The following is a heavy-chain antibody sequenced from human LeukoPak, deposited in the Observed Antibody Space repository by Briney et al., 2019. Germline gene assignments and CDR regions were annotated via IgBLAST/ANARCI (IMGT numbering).Heavy chain of an antibody. J-gene: IGHJ6*02. V-gene: IGHV3-7*01. CDR1: GFTFSRYW. CDR2: IKQDGSER. Sequence: GGSLRLSCVASGFTFSRYWMSWVRQAPGKGLEWVANIKQDGSERYYVDSVKGRFAISRDNAKNSLYLQMNSLRAEDTAVYYCARDWYIVATMSTYYYGMDVWGHGTTVTVSS. D-gene: IGHD5-12*01. CDR3: ARDWYIVATMSTYYYGMDV.